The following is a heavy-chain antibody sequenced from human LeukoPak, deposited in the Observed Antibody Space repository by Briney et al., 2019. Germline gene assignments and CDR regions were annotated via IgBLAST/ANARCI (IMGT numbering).Heavy chain of an antibody. D-gene: IGHD5-18*01. CDR3: ARDTRRGYSYGYYYYGMDV. CDR2: IYYSGST. V-gene: IGHV4-39*07. Sequence: SETLSLTCTVSGGSISSSSYYWGWIRQPPGKGLEWIGSIYYSGSTYYNPSLKSRVTISVDTSKNQFSLKLSSVTAADTAVYYCARDTRRGYSYGYYYYGMDVWGQGTTVTVSS. J-gene: IGHJ6*02. CDR1: GGSISSSSYY.